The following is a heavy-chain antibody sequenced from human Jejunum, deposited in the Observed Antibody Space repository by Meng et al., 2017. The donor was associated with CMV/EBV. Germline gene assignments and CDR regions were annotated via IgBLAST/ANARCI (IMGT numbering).Heavy chain of an antibody. CDR3: ARYGVVAAMDY. J-gene: IGHJ4*02. Sequence: CGASGFPFSTYGMTWVRQAAGKGLERVANIKADGNEIRYVDSVQGRFTISRDNAKNSLYLQLNSLRAEAAAMYYCARYGVVAAMDYWGQGTLVTVSS. D-gene: IGHD1-26*01. CDR2: IKADGNEI. V-gene: IGHV3-7*01. CDR1: GFPFSTYG.